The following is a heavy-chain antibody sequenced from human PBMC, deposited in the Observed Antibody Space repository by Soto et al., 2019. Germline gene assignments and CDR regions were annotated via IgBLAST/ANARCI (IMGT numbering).Heavy chain of an antibody. V-gene: IGHV3-33*01. J-gene: IGHJ4*02. CDR2: IWYDGSNK. D-gene: IGHD2-21*02. CDR3: ARHQTAPDY. Sequence: QVQLVESGGGVVQAGRSLRLSCAASGFTFSSYGMHWVRQAPGKGLEWVAVIWYDGSNKYYADSVKGRFTISRDNSKNTLYLQMNSLRAEDTAVYYCARHQTAPDYWGQGTLVTVSS. CDR1: GFTFSSYG.